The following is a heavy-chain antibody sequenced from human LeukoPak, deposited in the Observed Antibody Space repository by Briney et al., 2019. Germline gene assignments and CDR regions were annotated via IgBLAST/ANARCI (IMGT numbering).Heavy chain of an antibody. CDR2: VYPKSGAT. V-gene: IGHV1-2*02. J-gene: IGHJ4*02. CDR3: TRTGGHDY. Sequence: GASVKVSCKASGYTFSDSYMHWVRQAPGQGLEWMGRVYPKSGATLYAQKFQGRVTLTTDTSVSTAYMELSSLGSDDTAVHYCTRTGGHDYWGQGTLVIVSS. CDR1: GYTFSDSY. D-gene: IGHD2-8*02.